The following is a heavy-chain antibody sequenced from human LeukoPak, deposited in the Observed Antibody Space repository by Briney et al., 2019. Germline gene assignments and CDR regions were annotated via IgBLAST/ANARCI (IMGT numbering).Heavy chain of an antibody. CDR2: IYHSRGT. Sequence: SETLSLTCTVSGGSISSGYCWGWLRQPPGEGLGWIGSIYHSRGTSYNPSLKRRVTISVDTSKNQFSLQLRTVAAADTAVYYCARSAQARTQYYDYSNVYVDYWGQGTLVTVSS. V-gene: IGHV4-38-2*02. CDR3: ARSAQARTQYYDYSNVYVDY. D-gene: IGHD3-22*01. J-gene: IGHJ4*02. CDR1: GGSISSGYC.